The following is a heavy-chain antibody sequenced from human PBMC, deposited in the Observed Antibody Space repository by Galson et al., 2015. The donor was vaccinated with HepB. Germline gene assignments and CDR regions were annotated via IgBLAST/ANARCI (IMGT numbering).Heavy chain of an antibody. J-gene: IGHJ4*02. CDR3: AREHARYREVDY. Sequence: SLRLSCAASGFTFSSYSMNWVRQAPGKGLEWVSSISSSSSYIYYADSVKGRFTISRDNAKNSLYLQMNSLRAEDTAVYYCAREHARYREVDYWGQGTLVTVSS. V-gene: IGHV3-21*01. CDR2: ISSSSSYI. CDR1: GFTFSSYS. D-gene: IGHD1-1*01.